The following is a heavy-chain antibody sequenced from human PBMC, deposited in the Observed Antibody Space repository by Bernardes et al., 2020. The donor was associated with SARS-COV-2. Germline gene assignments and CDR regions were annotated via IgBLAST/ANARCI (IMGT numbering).Heavy chain of an antibody. CDR3: ARGGSGSHY. D-gene: IGHD3-10*01. V-gene: IGHV4-39*01. CDR2: IHYSETT. CDR1: GGSISSDYYY. Sequence: SETLSLTCTVSGGSISSDYYYWGWIRQSPGKGLEWIGSIHYSETTYYNPSLKSRVTMSVDASKNEFSLKLTSVTAADTAVYYCARGGSGSHYWGQGTLVTVSS. J-gene: IGHJ4*02.